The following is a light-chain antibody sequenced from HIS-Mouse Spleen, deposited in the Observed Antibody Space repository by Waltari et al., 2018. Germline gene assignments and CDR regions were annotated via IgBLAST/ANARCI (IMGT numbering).Light chain of an antibody. J-gene: IGLJ3*02. CDR2: EVS. Sequence: QSALTQPPSASGSPGQSVTISCTGTSRDVGGYNYVPWYHQHPGKAPKRMMYEVSKRPSGVPARFSGSKSGNTASLTVSGLQAEDEADYYCSSYAGSNNWVFGGGTKLTVL. CDR1: SRDVGGYNY. CDR3: SSYAGSNNWV. V-gene: IGLV2-8*01.